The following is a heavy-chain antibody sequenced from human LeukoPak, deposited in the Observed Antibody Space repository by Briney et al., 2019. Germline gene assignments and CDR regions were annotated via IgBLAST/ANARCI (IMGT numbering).Heavy chain of an antibody. CDR1: GFTFSSYN. CDR3: ASGQFTVTTLY. V-gene: IGHV3-48*01. Sequence: GGPLRLSCAASGFTFSSYNMSWVRQAPGKGLEWVSYISSSSNTIYYADSVKGRFTISRDNANNSLYLQMNSLRAEDTAVYYCASGQFTVTTLYWGQGTLVTVSS. J-gene: IGHJ4*02. CDR2: ISSSSNTI. D-gene: IGHD4-17*01.